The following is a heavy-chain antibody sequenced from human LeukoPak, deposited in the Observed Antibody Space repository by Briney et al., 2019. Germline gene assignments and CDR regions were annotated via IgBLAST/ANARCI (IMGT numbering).Heavy chain of an antibody. Sequence: GGSLRLSCAASGFTFNTHVMNWVRQAPGKGLEWVSSISDNGATTYYADSVKGRFTISRDNSKSTVYLQMDSLRAEDTAVYYCAKVDRNYFDSSGYYLMLPDYWGQGTLVTVSS. J-gene: IGHJ4*02. V-gene: IGHV3-23*01. D-gene: IGHD3-22*01. CDR2: ISDNGATT. CDR1: GFTFNTHV. CDR3: AKVDRNYFDSSGYYLMLPDY.